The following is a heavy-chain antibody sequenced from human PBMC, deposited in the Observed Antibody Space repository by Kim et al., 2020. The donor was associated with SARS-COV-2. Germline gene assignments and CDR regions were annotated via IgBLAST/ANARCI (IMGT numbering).Heavy chain of an antibody. J-gene: IGHJ3*02. Sequence: GGSLRLSCAASGFTFSSYAMSWVRQAPGKGLEWVSAISGSGGSTYYADPVKGRFTTSRDHSKTTLYLQMNSLRAEDTDVYYCAKWITVTTFGAFDIWGQGTMVTVSS. CDR1: GFTFSSYA. V-gene: IGHV3-23*01. CDR2: ISGSGGST. CDR3: AKWITVTTFGAFDI. D-gene: IGHD4-17*01.